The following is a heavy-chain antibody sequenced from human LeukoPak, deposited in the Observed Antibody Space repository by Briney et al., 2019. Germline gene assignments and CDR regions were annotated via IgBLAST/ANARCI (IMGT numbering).Heavy chain of an antibody. J-gene: IGHJ6*02. D-gene: IGHD2-15*01. CDR2: ISGSGGST. Sequence: GGSLRLSCAASGFTFSSYAMSWVRQAPGKGLEWVSAISGSGGSTYYADSVKGRFNISRDNSKNTLYLQMNSLRDEDMAVYYCAKSGRDIVVVVAATQHYYYGMDVWGQGTTVTVSS. V-gene: IGHV3-23*01. CDR3: AKSGRDIVVVVAATQHYYYGMDV. CDR1: GFTFSSYA.